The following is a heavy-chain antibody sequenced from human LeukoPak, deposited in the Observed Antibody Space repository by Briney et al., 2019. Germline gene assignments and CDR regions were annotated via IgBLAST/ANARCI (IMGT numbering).Heavy chain of an antibody. CDR1: GFTFSYYG. Sequence: GGSLRLSCAASGFTFSYYGMHWVRQAPGRGLEWVAVISHDGSNKYYEDSVKGRSTISRDNSKNTLYLQMNRLRPEDTSVYYCAKPGKRRVVTITDFDYWGQGTLVTVSS. D-gene: IGHD3-22*01. J-gene: IGHJ4*02. CDR2: ISHDGSNK. V-gene: IGHV3-30*18. CDR3: AKPGKRRVVTITDFDY.